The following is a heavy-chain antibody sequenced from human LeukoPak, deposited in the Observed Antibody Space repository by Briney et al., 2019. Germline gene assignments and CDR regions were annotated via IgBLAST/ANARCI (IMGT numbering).Heavy chain of an antibody. CDR2: ISWNSGSI. CDR1: GFTFDDYA. CDR3: AKGGHYDILTGYYRHAYFDY. D-gene: IGHD3-9*01. Sequence: PGGSLRLSCAAPGFTFDDYAMHWVRQAPGKGLERVPGISWNSGSISYADSVKDRFNISRDNAKNSLYLQMNSLRAEDTALYYCAKGGHYDILTGYYRHAYFDYWGQGTLVTVSS. V-gene: IGHV3-9*01. J-gene: IGHJ4*02.